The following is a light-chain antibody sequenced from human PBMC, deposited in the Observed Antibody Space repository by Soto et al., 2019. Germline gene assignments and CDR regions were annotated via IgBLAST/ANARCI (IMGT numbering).Light chain of an antibody. CDR3: PPRTTLSPYTV. J-gene: IGLJ3*02. CDR1: SSDVGGYNY. CDR2: DVS. V-gene: IGLV2-14*01. Sequence: QSVLTQPASVSGSPGQSITISCTGTSSDVGGYNYVSWYQQHPGKAPKLMIYDVSNRPSGVSNRFSGSKSGNTASLTISGLQAEDGVMYHRPPRTTLSPYTVF.